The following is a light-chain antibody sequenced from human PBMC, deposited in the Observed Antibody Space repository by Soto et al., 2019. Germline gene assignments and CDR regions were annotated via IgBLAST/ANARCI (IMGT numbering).Light chain of an antibody. CDR3: QQYSSSPHT. J-gene: IGKJ2*01. V-gene: IGKV3-20*01. Sequence: EIVLTQSPGTLSLSPGERATLSCRASQSVSSSYLAWYQHKPGPAPRLLIYGASSRATGIPDRFSGSGSGTDFTLTISRLEPEDFAVYYCQQYSSSPHTFGQGTKLEIK. CDR1: QSVSSSY. CDR2: GAS.